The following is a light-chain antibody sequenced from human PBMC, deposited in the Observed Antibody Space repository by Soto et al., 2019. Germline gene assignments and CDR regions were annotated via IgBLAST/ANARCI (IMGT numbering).Light chain of an antibody. CDR1: SSDVGNYNY. CDR2: EVT. CDR3: SSYAGSNNFV. Sequence: QSVLTQPPSASGSPGQSVTISCTGTSSDVGNYNYVSWYQQHPGKAPKLMIYEVTKRPSGVPDRFSGSKSGNTAFLTVSGLQAEDEADYYCSSYAGSNNFVFGTGTKLTVL. J-gene: IGLJ1*01. V-gene: IGLV2-8*01.